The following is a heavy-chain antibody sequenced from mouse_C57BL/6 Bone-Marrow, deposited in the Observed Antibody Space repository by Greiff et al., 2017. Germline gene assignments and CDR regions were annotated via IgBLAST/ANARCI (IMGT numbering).Heavy chain of an antibody. CDR1: GFTFSSYG. J-gene: IGHJ3*01. CDR2: ISSGANYT. Sequence: EVKLVESGGDLVKPGGSLKLSCAASGFTFSSYGMSWVRQSPDKRLEWVATISSGANYTYSSDSVKGRFTIPRYNAKNTLYLQMSSLKSDDTHMYCCAISYYYSNSYDWFAYWGQGTLVTVSA. D-gene: IGHD1-1*01. V-gene: IGHV5-6*02. CDR3: AISYYYSNSYDWFAY.